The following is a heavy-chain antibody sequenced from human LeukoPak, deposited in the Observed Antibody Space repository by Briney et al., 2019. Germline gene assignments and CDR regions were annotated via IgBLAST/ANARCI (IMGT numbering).Heavy chain of an antibody. J-gene: IGHJ5*02. CDR3: ARQRSSGSIINP. CDR2: IYHSGST. D-gene: IGHD6-19*01. CDR1: GGSISSGGYS. Sequence: PSETLSLTCAVSGGSISSGGYSWSWIRQPPGKGLEWIGYIYHSGSTYYNPSLKSRVTISVDRSKNQFSLKLSSVTAADTAVYYCARQRSSGSIINPWGQGTLVTVSS. V-gene: IGHV4-30-2*01.